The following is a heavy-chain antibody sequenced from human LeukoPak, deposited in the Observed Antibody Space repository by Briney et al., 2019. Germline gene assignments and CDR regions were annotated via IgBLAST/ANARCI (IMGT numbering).Heavy chain of an antibody. CDR3: AKGRTEGGTLALDY. D-gene: IGHD6-19*01. CDR1: GFTFNNYS. J-gene: IGHJ4*02. CDR2: ISGSGGNT. Sequence: GGSLRLSLAASGFTFNNYSMTLVRPAPGKGLEWVSGISGSGGNTYYTDSVRGRLSISRDNSKNTLYLQVNSLRAEDTAVYYCAKGRTEGGTLALDYWGQGTLVTVSS. V-gene: IGHV3-23*01.